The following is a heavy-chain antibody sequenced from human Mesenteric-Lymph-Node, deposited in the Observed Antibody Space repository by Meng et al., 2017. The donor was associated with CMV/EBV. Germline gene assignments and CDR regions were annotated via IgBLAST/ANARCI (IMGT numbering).Heavy chain of an antibody. J-gene: IGHJ4*02. CDR2: IIPIFGTA. CDR1: GGTFNTFP. V-gene: IGHV1-69*05. CDR3: VRGGYCSSANCYPFDS. D-gene: IGHD2-2*01. Sequence: SVKVSCKASGGTFNTFPISWVRQAHGQGLEWMGGIIPIFGTANYAQKFQGRVTITTDESTSTAYMELSSLRSEDTAVYYCVRGGYCSSANCYPFDSWGRGTLVTVSS.